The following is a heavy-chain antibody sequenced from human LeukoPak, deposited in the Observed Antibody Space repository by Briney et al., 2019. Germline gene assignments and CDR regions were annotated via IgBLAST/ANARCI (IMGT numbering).Heavy chain of an antibody. CDR3: ASGYQLLSGAEYFQH. Sequence: GASVKVSCKASGYTFTSYDINWVRQATGQGLEWMGWMNPNSGNTGYAQKFQGRVTITRNTSISTAYMELSSLRSEDTAVYYCASGYQLLSGAEYFQHWGQGTLVTVSS. D-gene: IGHD2-2*01. V-gene: IGHV1-8*03. CDR1: GYTFTSYD. J-gene: IGHJ1*01. CDR2: MNPNSGNT.